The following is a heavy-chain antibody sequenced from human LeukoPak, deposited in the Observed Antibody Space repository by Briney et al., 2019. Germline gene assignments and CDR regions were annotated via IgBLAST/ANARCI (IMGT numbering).Heavy chain of an antibody. CDR1: GGTFSSYS. J-gene: IGHJ3*02. CDR3: ARDSSGYLDAFDN. V-gene: IGHV1-69*04. Sequence: SVKVSCKASGGTFSSYSISWVRQAPGQGLEWRGRIIPMLGIANYAQKFQGRVTITADKSTSTAYMELSSLRSEDTAVYYCARDSSGYLDAFDNWGQGTMVTVSS. CDR2: IIPMLGIA. D-gene: IGHD3-22*01.